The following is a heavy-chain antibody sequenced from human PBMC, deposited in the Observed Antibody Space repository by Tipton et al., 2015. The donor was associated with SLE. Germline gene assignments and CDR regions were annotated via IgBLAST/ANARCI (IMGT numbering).Heavy chain of an antibody. CDR2: ISGSGGST. Sequence: GSLRLSCAASGFTFSTYAMSWVRQAPGKGLEWVSAISGSGGSTYYADSVKGRFTISRDNSKNTLYLQMNSLRAEDTAVYYCAKDYYDSSGYSFFDYWGQGTLVTVSS. J-gene: IGHJ4*02. D-gene: IGHD3-22*01. CDR1: GFTFSTYA. V-gene: IGHV3-23*01. CDR3: AKDYYDSSGYSFFDY.